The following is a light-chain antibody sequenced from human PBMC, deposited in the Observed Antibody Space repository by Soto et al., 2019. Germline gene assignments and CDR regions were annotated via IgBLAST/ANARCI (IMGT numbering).Light chain of an antibody. J-gene: IGKJ1*01. V-gene: IGKV3D-20*01. CDR2: DTS. Sequence: VVLTQSPATLSLSPGERGTLSCGASQSVSSSYVAWYQHKPGLAPRLLIHDTSSRAIGVPDRLSGSKSGTNFTLTIRRMEPEDVGMYYCQQYGSSPITFGQGTKV. CDR1: QSVSSSY. CDR3: QQYGSSPIT.